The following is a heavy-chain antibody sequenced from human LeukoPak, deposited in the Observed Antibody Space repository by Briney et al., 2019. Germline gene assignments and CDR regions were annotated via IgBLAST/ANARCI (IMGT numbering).Heavy chain of an antibody. CDR2: IYYSGST. J-gene: IGHJ3*02. CDR1: GGSISSGGYY. Sequence: PSETLSLTCTVSGGSISSGGYYWSWIRQHPGKGLEWIGYIYYSGSTYYNPSLKSRVTISVDTSKNQFSLKLSSVTAADTAVYYCARGHEDARGAFDIWGQGTMVTVSS. V-gene: IGHV4-31*03. CDR3: ARGHEDARGAFDI.